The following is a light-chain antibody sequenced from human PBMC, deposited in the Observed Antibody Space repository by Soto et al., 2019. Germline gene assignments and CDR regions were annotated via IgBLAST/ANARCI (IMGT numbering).Light chain of an antibody. CDR2: AAS. J-gene: IGKJ1*01. V-gene: IGKV3-15*01. CDR1: QSLSSN. CDR3: QQYDNWPRT. Sequence: EIVMTQSPDTLPVSPGDRATLSCRASQSLSSNLAWYQHKPGQAPRLLIYAASTRAAGIPARFSGSGSGTEFTLTIYSLQSEDFAVYYCQQYDNWPRTFGQGTKVDIK.